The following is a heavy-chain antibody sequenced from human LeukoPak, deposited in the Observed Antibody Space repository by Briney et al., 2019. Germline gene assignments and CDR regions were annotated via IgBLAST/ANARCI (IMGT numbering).Heavy chain of an antibody. V-gene: IGHV1-8*01. Sequence: ASVKVSCKASGYTFTSYDINWVRQATGQGLEWMGWMNPNSGNTGYAQKLQGRVTMTTDTSTSTAYMELRSLRSDDTAVYYCARDGYTTLQSPDYWGQGTLVTVSS. J-gene: IGHJ4*02. CDR3: ARDGYTTLQSPDY. CDR1: GYTFTSYD. D-gene: IGHD2-2*02. CDR2: MNPNSGNT.